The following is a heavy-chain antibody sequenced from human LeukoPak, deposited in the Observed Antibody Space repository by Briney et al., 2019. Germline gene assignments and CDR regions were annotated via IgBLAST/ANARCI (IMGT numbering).Heavy chain of an antibody. CDR1: GFTHSSYV. CDR3: AKSSTSLNVRGYFDL. D-gene: IGHD3-10*02. CDR2: ISNSGDNT. J-gene: IGHJ2*01. V-gene: IGHV3-23*01. Sequence: GGSLRLSCAASGFTHSSYVMSWVRQAPGKGLDWVSSISNSGDNTYYADSVKGRFTVSRDNSKNMLYLQMNSLRAEDTAVYYCAKSSTSLNVRGYFDLWGPGTLVTVSS.